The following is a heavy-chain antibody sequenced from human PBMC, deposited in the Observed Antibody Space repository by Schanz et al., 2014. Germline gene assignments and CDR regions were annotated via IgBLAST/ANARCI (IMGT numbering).Heavy chain of an antibody. J-gene: IGHJ5*02. CDR2: IYASGAT. D-gene: IGHD2-21*01. CDR3: ARDLEGYDGGGGGFDP. V-gene: IGHV3-66*01. Sequence: VQMVESGGGVVQPGRSLGLSCVVSGFTVSSDHMSWVRQAPGKGLEWVSTIYASGATYYADSVKRRFTISRDNSKNTLYLQMNSLRAEDTAVYYCARDLEGYDGGGGGFDPWGQGTLDTVSS. CDR1: GFTVSSDH.